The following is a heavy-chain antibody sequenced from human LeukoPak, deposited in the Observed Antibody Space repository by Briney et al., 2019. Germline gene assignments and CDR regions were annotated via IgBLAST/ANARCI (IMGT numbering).Heavy chain of an antibody. J-gene: IGHJ4*02. CDR2: IYTSGST. Sequence: SETLSLTCTVSGGSISSGSYYWSRIRQPAGKGLEWIGRIYTSGSTNYNPSLKSRVTISVDTSKNQFSLKLSSVTAADTAVYYCGREDKRSAPIDFWGQGTLVTVSS. V-gene: IGHV4-61*02. CDR3: GREDKRSAPIDF. CDR1: GGSISSGSYY.